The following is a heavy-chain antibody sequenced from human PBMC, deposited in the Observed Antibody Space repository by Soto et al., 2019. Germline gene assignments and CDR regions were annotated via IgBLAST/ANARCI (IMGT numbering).Heavy chain of an antibody. J-gene: IGHJ6*03. Sequence: GGSLRLSCAASGFTFSSYAMSWVRQAPGKGLEWVSAISGSGGSTYYADSVKGRFTISRDNSKNTLYLQMNSLRAEDTAVYYCAKGGYCSGGSCYGPSYYYYYMDVWGKGTTVTVSS. V-gene: IGHV3-23*01. D-gene: IGHD2-15*01. CDR1: GFTFSSYA. CDR3: AKGGYCSGGSCYGPSYYYYYMDV. CDR2: ISGSGGST.